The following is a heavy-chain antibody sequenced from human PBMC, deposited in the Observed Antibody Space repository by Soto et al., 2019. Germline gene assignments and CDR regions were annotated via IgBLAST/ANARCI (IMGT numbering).Heavy chain of an antibody. CDR1: GGSFSGYY. D-gene: IGHD6-13*01. Sequence: SETLSLTCAVYGGSFSGYYWSWIRQPPGKGLEWIGEINHSGSTNYNPSLKSRVTISVDTSKNQFSLKLSSVTAADTAVYYCARDPQQLDMDVWGKGTTVTVSS. CDR2: INHSGST. J-gene: IGHJ6*03. CDR3: ARDPQQLDMDV. V-gene: IGHV4-34*01.